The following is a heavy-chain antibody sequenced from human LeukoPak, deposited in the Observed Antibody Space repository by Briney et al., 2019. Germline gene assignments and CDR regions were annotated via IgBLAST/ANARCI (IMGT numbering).Heavy chain of an antibody. V-gene: IGHV3-33*01. Sequence: PGRSLRLSCAASGFPFSSYGMDWVRQAPGKGLEWVAVIWYDGSNKYYADSVKGRFTISRDNSKNTLYLQMNSLRAEDTAVYYCARELHGWFDPWGQGTLVTVSS. CDR1: GFPFSSYG. D-gene: IGHD4-11*01. J-gene: IGHJ5*02. CDR2: IWYDGSNK. CDR3: ARELHGWFDP.